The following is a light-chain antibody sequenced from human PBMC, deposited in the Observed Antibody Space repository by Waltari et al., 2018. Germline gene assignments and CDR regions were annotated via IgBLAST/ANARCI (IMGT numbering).Light chain of an antibody. CDR2: AAS. CDR1: QSISNY. J-gene: IGKJ1*01. Sequence: DLQMTQSPSSLSASVGARVSITCRASQSISNYLNWYRQRPGKPPEHLIDAASTVQTGVPSRFSGSGSGTDFTLTISSLQAEDFATYYCQQSFNIPRVFGQGTKVEIK. V-gene: IGKV1-39*01. CDR3: QQSFNIPRV.